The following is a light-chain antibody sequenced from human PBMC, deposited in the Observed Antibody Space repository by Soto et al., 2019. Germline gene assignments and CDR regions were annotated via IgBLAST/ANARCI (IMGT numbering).Light chain of an antibody. CDR3: QQRSNWPPGT. CDR1: QSVSSN. Sequence: VLRQSGNTVYLSPGRSTTHTCRASQSVSSNHLAWYQQKPGQAPRLLIYDASKRAPGIPARFTGSGSGTDFTLTISSLEPEDFAVYYCQQRSNWPPGTFGQGTKVDIK. J-gene: IGKJ1*01. CDR2: DAS. V-gene: IGKV3-11*01.